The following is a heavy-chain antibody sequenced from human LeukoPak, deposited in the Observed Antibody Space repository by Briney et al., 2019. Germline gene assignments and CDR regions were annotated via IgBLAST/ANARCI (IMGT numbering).Heavy chain of an antibody. V-gene: IGHV5-51*01. CDR3: ANGVVEGAFDQ. Sequence: GASLQISCKASGSIFPTYWIAWLRQRPGKGLEWMGIIYPGDSDTRYSPSFQGQVRISVDKSISTAYLQWSSLKASDTAIDYCANGVVEGAFDQWGQGTLVTVSS. D-gene: IGHD3-3*01. J-gene: IGHJ4*02. CDR1: GSIFPTYW. CDR2: IYPGDSDT.